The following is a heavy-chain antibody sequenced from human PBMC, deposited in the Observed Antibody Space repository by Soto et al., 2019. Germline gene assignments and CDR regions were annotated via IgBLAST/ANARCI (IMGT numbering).Heavy chain of an antibody. CDR3: ARLPVLGPLDY. J-gene: IGHJ4*02. Sequence: SETLSLTCTVSGGSISSSSYYWGWIRQPPGKGLEWIGSIYYSGSTYYNPSLKSRVTISVDTSKNQFSLKLSSVTAADTAVYYCARLPVLGPLDYWGQGTLVT. D-gene: IGHD1-20*01. V-gene: IGHV4-39*01. CDR2: IYYSGST. CDR1: GGSISSSSYY.